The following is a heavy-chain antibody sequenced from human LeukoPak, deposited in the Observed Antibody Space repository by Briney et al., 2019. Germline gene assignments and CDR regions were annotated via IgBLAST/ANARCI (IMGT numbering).Heavy chain of an antibody. CDR2: IYPRDSDT. CDR3: ARSTGGTGPADY. D-gene: IGHD2-8*02. CDR1: GYTFSRYL. V-gene: IGHV5-51*01. J-gene: IGHJ4*02. Sequence: GESLKVSCKLSGYTFSRYLIGWVRQMPGKGLERMGIIYPRDSDTRYTPSFQGQFTISAHRSISIAYLQWSCLKASDTARYYCARSTGGTGPADYWGQGTLVTVSS.